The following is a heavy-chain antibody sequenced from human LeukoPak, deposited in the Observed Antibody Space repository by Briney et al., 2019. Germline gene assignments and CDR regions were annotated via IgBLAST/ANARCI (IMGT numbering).Heavy chain of an antibody. J-gene: IGHJ4*02. V-gene: IGHV6-1*01. D-gene: IGHD3-3*01. CDR3: ARDGGPTGVLNFDY. Sequence: SQTLSLTCAISGDFVSSSNAAWNWVRQSPSRGLEWLGRTYLRSRWYHDFAESVKSRLSINADTSKNQFSLQLNSVTPEDTAVYYCARDGGPTGVLNFDYWGQGTLVTVSS. CDR1: GDFVSSSNAA. CDR2: TYLRSRWYH.